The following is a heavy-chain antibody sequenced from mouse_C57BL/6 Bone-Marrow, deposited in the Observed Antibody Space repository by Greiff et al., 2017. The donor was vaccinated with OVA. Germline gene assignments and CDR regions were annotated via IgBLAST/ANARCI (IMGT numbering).Heavy chain of an antibody. CDR3: ARNIITTVGEGFYYFDY. Sequence: VQLQQSGPVLVKPGASVKMSCKASGYTFTDYYMNWVKQSHGKSLEWIGVINPYNGGTSYNQKFQGKATLTVDKSSSTAYMELNSLTSEDSAFYYCARNIITTVGEGFYYFDYWGQGTTLTVSS. V-gene: IGHV1-19*01. CDR1: GYTFTDYY. J-gene: IGHJ2*01. D-gene: IGHD1-1*01. CDR2: INPYNGGT.